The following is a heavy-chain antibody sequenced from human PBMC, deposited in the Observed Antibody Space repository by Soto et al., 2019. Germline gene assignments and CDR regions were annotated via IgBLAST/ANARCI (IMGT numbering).Heavy chain of an antibody. CDR3: ARALRAGITAAYNWFEH. V-gene: IGHV1-69*13. Sequence: ASVKVSCKASGGTFSSYAISWVRQAPGQGLEWMGGIIPIFGTANYAQKFQGRVTITADESTSTASMELSSLRSEDKAVYYCARALRAGITAAYNWFEHWGQGTLLAASS. CDR1: GGTFSSYA. D-gene: IGHD6-13*01. CDR2: IIPIFGTA. J-gene: IGHJ5*01.